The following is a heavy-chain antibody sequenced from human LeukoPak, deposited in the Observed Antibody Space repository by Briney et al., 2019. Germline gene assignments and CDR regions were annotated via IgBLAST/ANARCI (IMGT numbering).Heavy chain of an antibody. J-gene: IGHJ4*02. Sequence: ASVKVSRKASGYTFTSYGISWVRQAPGQGLEWMGWISAYNGNTNYAQKLQGRVTVTTDTSTSTAYMELRSLRSDDTAVYYCARVKGYYGSGSYFDYWGQGTLVTVSS. CDR1: GYTFTSYG. CDR2: ISAYNGNT. CDR3: ARVKGYYGSGSYFDY. V-gene: IGHV1-18*04. D-gene: IGHD3-10*01.